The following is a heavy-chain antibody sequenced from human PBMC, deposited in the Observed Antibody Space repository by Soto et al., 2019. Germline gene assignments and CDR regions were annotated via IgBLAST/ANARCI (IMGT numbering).Heavy chain of an antibody. D-gene: IGHD1-7*01. Sequence: ASVKVSCKASGYTFTSYGISWVRQAPGQGLEWMGWISAYNGNTNYAQKLQGRVTMTTDTSTSTAYMELRSLRSDDTAVYYCARASSITGTTSAKQTIANWFDPWGQGTLVTVSS. V-gene: IGHV1-18*01. CDR1: GYTFTSYG. J-gene: IGHJ5*02. CDR3: ARASSITGTTSAKQTIANWFDP. CDR2: ISAYNGNT.